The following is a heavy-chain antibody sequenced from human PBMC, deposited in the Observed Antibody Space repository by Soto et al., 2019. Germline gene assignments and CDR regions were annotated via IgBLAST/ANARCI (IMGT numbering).Heavy chain of an antibody. D-gene: IGHD3-22*01. Sequence: SETLSLTCTVSGGSVGSGGYYWSWLRQHPGKGLEWVGDISSGGTTYYNPSLKSRVTMSVDTSKNHFSLKLSSVTAADTAVYYCARIPYYSGSSGYFPFDIWGQGALVTVSS. V-gene: IGHV4-31*02. CDR1: GGSVGSGGYY. CDR3: ARIPYYSGSSGYFPFDI. J-gene: IGHJ5*02. CDR2: ISSGGTT.